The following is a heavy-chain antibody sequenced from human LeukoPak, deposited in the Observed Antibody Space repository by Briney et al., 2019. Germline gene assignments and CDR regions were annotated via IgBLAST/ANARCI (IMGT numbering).Heavy chain of an antibody. J-gene: IGHJ4*02. CDR2: IKQDGSGK. CDR3: ARDLWQYYFDY. CDR1: GFTFDDYG. Sequence: GGSLRLSCAASGFTFDDYGMSWVRQAPGKGLEWVANIKQDGSGKYYVDSVKGRFTISRDNAKNSLYLQMNSLRAEDTAVYCCARDLWQYYFDYWGQGTLVTVSS. V-gene: IGHV3-7*01. D-gene: IGHD3-16*01.